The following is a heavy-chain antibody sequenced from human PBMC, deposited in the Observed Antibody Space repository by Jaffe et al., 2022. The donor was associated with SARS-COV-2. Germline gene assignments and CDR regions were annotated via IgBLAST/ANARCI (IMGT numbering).Heavy chain of an antibody. Sequence: QITLKESGPTLVTPTQTLTLTCTFSGFSLTTSGVAVGWIRQPPGQALEWLALIYWDGDRRYSPSLKNRLTITKDTSKSQVVLTMTSMDPKDTATYFCARESDDSYPDWGQGTLVTVSS. D-gene: IGHD1-1*01. CDR3: ARESDDSYPD. J-gene: IGHJ4*02. CDR1: GFSLTTSGVA. V-gene: IGHV2-5*02. CDR2: IYWDGDR.